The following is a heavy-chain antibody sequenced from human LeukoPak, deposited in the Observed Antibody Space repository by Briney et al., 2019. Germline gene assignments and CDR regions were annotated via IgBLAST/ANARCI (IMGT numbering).Heavy chain of an antibody. D-gene: IGHD6-13*01. J-gene: IGHJ4*02. CDR2: ISSSSSTI. CDR3: ARGRLYSSSRFLDY. V-gene: IGHV3-48*02. CDR1: GFTLNTYS. Sequence: PGGSLRLSCAAPGFTLNTYSMIWVRQAPGKGLEWLSYISSSSSTIYYADSVKGRFTISRDNAKNSLYLQMNSLRDEDTAVYYCARGRLYSSSRFLDYWGQGTLVTVSS.